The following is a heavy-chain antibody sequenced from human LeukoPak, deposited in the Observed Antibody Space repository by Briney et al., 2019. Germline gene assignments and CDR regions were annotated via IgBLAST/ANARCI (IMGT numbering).Heavy chain of an antibody. Sequence: ETLSLTCAVYGGSFSGYYWSGVRQAPGKGLEWVAAVSGIGGKTNYADSVKGWFHISRENSKNPMYLQMNSLGAEDTAVYYCAKDREQWLILGHAFDIWGQGTMVTVSS. CDR1: GGSFSGYY. D-gene: IGHD6-19*01. V-gene: IGHV3-23*01. CDR3: AKDREQWLILGHAFDI. CDR2: VSGIGGKT. J-gene: IGHJ3*02.